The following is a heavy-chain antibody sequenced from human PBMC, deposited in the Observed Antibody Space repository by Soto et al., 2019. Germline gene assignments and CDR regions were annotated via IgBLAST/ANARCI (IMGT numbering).Heavy chain of an antibody. D-gene: IGHD3-16*01. CDR3: AKDSKVGGAFDI. J-gene: IGHJ3*02. V-gene: IGHV3-30*18. CDR2: ISYDGSNK. CDR1: GFTFSSYG. Sequence: LRLSCAASGFTFSSYGMHWVLQAPGKGLEWVAVISYDGSNKYYADSVKGRFTISRDNSKNTLYLQMNRLRAEDTAVYYCAKDSKVGGAFDIWGQGTTVTVS.